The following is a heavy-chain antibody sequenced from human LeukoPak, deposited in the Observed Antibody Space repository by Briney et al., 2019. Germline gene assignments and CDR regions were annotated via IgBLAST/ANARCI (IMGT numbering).Heavy chain of an antibody. J-gene: IGHJ4*02. Sequence: SETLSLTCTVPGGSISSYYWSWIRQPPGKGLEWIGYIYYGGNTNYNPSLQSRVTISVDTSKSQFSLKLSSVTAADTAVYYCARLTRRSGNYFDYWGQGTLVTVSS. CDR3: ARLTRRSGNYFDY. V-gene: IGHV4-59*01. D-gene: IGHD1-1*01. CDR1: GGSISSYY. CDR2: IYYGGNT.